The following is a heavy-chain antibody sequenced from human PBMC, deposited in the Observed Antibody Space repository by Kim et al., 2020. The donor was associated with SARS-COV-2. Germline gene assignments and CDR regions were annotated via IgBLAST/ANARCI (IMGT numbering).Heavy chain of an antibody. V-gene: IGHV3-30*04. CDR1: GFTFSSYA. Sequence: GGSLRLSCAASGFTFSSYAMHWVRQAPGKGLEWVAVISYDGSNKYYADSVKGRFTISRDNSKNTLYLQMNSLRAEDTAVYYCARASGGNTYYYYYGMDVWGQGTTVTVSS. D-gene: IGHD2-15*01. CDR2: ISYDGSNK. CDR3: ARASGGNTYYYYYGMDV. J-gene: IGHJ6*02.